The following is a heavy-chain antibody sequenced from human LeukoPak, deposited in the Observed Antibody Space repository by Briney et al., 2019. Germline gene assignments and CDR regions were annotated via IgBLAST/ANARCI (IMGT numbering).Heavy chain of an antibody. D-gene: IGHD4-17*01. CDR3: AREMTTVTNYFDY. V-gene: IGHV4-39*07. CDR2: IYYSGST. J-gene: IGHJ4*02. CDR1: GGSISSSSYN. Sequence: SETLSLTCSVSGGSISSSSYNWGWIRQPPGKGLEWIGSIYYSGSTYYNPSLKSRVTISVDTSKNQFSLKLSSVTAADTAVYYCAREMTTVTNYFDYWGQGTLVTVSS.